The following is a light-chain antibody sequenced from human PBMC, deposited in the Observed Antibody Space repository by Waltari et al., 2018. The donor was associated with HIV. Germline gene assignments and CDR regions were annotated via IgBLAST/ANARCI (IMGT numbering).Light chain of an antibody. CDR3: AAWDDSLNGWV. CDR1: RSNIGSNI. J-gene: IGLJ3*02. CDR2: SNN. Sequence: QSVLTQPPSASGTPGQRVTISCSGSRSNIGSNILNCYQQPQGTAPKLLIYSNNQLPSGVPDRFSGSKAGTSASLAIRGLQSEDEADYYCAAWDDSLNGWVFGGGTKLTVL. V-gene: IGLV1-44*01.